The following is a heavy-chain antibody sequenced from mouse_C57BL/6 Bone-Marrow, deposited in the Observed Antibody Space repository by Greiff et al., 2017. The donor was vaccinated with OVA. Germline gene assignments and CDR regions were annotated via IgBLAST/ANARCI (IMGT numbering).Heavy chain of an antibody. J-gene: IGHJ4*01. CDR2: IDPYDSYT. D-gene: IGHD1-1*01. Sequence: QVQLQQSGAELVMPGASVTLSCKASGYTFTSYWMHWVKQSPGHGLEWIGAIDPYDSYTNYNQKFKGKATLTVDKSSSTAYMQLSSLTSEDSAVYYCASVMTTVASYTVDYWGQGTSVTVSS. CDR3: ASVMTTVASYTVDY. CDR1: GYTFTSYW. V-gene: IGHV1-69*01.